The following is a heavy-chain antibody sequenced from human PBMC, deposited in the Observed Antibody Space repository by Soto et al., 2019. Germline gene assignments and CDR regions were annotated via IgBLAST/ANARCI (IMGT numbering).Heavy chain of an antibody. CDR3: ARSKGSVESAMLTIPRGWHY. D-gene: IGHD5-18*01. CDR2: INPSGGST. CDR1: GYTFTSYY. J-gene: IGHJ4*02. Sequence: ASVKVSCKASGYTFTSYYMHWVRQAPGQGLEWMGIINPSGGSTSYAQKFQGRVTMTRDTSTSTVYMELSSLRSEDTAVYYCARSKGSVESAMLTIPRGWHYWGQGSLVPVSS. V-gene: IGHV1-46*03.